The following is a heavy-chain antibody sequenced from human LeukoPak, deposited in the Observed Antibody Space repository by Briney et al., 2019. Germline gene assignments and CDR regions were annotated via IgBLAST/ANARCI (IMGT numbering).Heavy chain of an antibody. J-gene: IGHJ3*02. V-gene: IGHV3-30*02. D-gene: IGHD2-2*01. CDR3: AKDMAVVVPAASRAFDI. CDR2: IRYDGSNK. Sequence: GGSLRLSXAASGFTFSSYGMHWVRQAPGKGLEWVAFIRYDGSNKYYADSVKGRFTISRDNSKNTLYLQMNSLRAEDTAVYYCAKDMAVVVPAASRAFDIWGQGTMVTVSS. CDR1: GFTFSSYG.